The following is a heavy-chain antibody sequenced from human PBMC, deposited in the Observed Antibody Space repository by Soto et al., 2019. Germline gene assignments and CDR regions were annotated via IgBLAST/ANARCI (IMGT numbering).Heavy chain of an antibody. CDR3: ARYSDILTGYYRWFDP. J-gene: IGHJ5*02. CDR2: IYYSGST. CDR1: GGSVSSGSYY. V-gene: IGHV4-61*01. Sequence: SETLSLTCTVSGGSVSSGSYYWSWIRQPPGKGLEWIGYIYYSGSTNYNPSLKSRVTISVDTSKNQFSLKLSSVTAADTAVYYCARYSDILTGYYRWFDPWGQGTLVTV. D-gene: IGHD3-9*01.